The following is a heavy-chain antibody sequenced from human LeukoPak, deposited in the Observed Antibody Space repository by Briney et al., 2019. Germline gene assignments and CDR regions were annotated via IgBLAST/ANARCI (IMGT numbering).Heavy chain of an antibody. CDR1: GFTFTTYA. Sequence: GGSLRLSXAASGFTFTTYAMSWVRQAPGKGLEWVSISSDSGGTTYYADSVKGRFTISRDNSKNTLYLQMNSLRVEDTAVYYCTNDFDYWGQGTLVTVSS. CDR2: SSDSGGTT. J-gene: IGHJ4*02. CDR3: TNDFDY. V-gene: IGHV3-23*01.